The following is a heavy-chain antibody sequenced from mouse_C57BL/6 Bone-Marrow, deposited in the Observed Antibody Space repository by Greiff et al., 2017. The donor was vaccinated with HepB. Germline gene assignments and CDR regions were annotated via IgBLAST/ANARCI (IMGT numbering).Heavy chain of an antibody. CDR3: AFTTVVPYWYFDV. D-gene: IGHD1-1*01. CDR2: IDPEDGET. J-gene: IGHJ1*03. CDR1: CFNIKDYS. V-gene: IGHV14-2*01. Sequence: VQLQQSGAELLKPGASVKLSCPASCFNIKDYSMHWVKQRTEQGLEWIGRIDPEDGETKYAPKFQGKAPITADTSSNTAYLQLSSLTSEDTAVYYCAFTTVVPYWYFDVWGTGTTVTVSS.